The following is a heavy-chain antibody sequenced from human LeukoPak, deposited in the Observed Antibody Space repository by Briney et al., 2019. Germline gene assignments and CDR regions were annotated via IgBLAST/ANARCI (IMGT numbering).Heavy chain of an antibody. CDR3: ARLKNYDILTGSYYFDY. D-gene: IGHD3-9*01. CDR1: GGSISSYY. Sequence: PSETLSLTCTVSGGSISSYYWSWIRQPPGKGLEWIGYIYYSGSTYYNPSLKSRVTISVDMSKNQFSLKLSSVTAADTAVYYCARLKNYDILTGSYYFDYWGQGTLVTVSS. J-gene: IGHJ4*02. V-gene: IGHV4-59*04. CDR2: IYYSGST.